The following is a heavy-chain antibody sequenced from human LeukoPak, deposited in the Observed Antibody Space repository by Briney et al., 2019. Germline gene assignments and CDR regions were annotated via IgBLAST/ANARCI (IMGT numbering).Heavy chain of an antibody. CDR2: INHSGST. J-gene: IGHJ4*02. CDR1: GGSFSGYY. CDR3: ARGRYSSDVGY. D-gene: IGHD6-19*01. V-gene: IGHV4-34*01. Sequence: SETLSLTCAVYGGSFSGYYWSWIRQPPGKGLEWIGEINHSGSTNYNPSLKSRVTISVDTSKNQFSLKLSSVTAADTAVYYCARGRYSSDVGYWGQGTLVTVSS.